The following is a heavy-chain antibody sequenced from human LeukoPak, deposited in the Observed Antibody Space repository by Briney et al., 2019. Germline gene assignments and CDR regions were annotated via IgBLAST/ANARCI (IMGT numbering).Heavy chain of an antibody. D-gene: IGHD6-19*01. V-gene: IGHV5-51*01. J-gene: IGHJ4*02. CDR2: IYPGDSDT. CDR3: ASDVWLVAHDRDY. CDR1: GYSFTSYW. Sequence: RGESLKISCKGSGYSFTSYWISWVRQMPGKGLEWMGIIYPGDSDTRYSPSFQGQVTISADKSISTAYLQWSSLKASDTAMYYCASDVWLVAHDRDYWGQGTLVTVSS.